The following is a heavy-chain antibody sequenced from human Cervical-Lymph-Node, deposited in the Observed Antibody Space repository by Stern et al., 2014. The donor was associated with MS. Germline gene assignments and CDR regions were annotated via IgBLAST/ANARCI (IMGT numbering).Heavy chain of an antibody. CDR2: ITSNSDYR. V-gene: IGHV3-21*01. CDR3: ATKRSIFGVSFDY. Sequence: EVQMVQSGGGLVKPGGSLRLSCAASGFPFSTYSMTWVRQAPGKGLEWVSSITSNSDYRHYSDSVKGRFTISRDNAKDSLYLQMNRLRAEDTAVYYCATKRSIFGVSFDYWGQGTPVTVSS. D-gene: IGHD3-3*01. CDR1: GFPFSTYS. J-gene: IGHJ4*02.